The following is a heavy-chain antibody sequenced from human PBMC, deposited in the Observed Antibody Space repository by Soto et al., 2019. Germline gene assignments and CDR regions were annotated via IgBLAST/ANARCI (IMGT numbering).Heavy chain of an antibody. V-gene: IGHV3-23*01. J-gene: IGHJ5*02. CDR2: ISGTGATT. CDR3: TKDKICTSAPNWFDP. CDR1: GFTFGSYA. D-gene: IGHD2-2*01. Sequence: EVQLLESGGGLVQPGGSLRLSCAASGFTFGSYAMSWVRQAPGKGLEWVSAISGTGATTYYADSVKGRFTISRDNSNNTLYLQMTSLRAEDTAIYYCTKDKICTSAPNWFDPCGQGTLVTVSS.